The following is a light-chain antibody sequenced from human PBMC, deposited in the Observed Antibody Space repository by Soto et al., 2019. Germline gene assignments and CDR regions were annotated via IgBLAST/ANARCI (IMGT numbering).Light chain of an antibody. V-gene: IGLV2-14*01. Sequence: QSALTQPASVSGSPGQSISISCTGTSSDIGDYNYVSWYQQHPGKAPKLMIYEVSYRPSGVSDRFSGSKSDNTASLTISGLQAEDEAHYYCSSHSSSSTLYVFGTGTKVTVL. CDR2: EVS. J-gene: IGLJ1*01. CDR1: SSDIGDYNY. CDR3: SSHSSSSTLYV.